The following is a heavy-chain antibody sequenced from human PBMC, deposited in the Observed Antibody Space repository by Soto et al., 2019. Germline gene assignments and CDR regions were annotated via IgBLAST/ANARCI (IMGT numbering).Heavy chain of an antibody. CDR1: GYSVSSYW. CDR3: ARGLIGTRRGLFDY. J-gene: IGHJ4*02. CDR2: IDPSDSYT. V-gene: IGHV5-10-1*04. D-gene: IGHD1-7*01. Sequence: GESLKISCKGSGYSVSSYWSSWVRQMPGKGLEWMGRIDPSDSYTNYSPSFQGQVTISADKSISTAYVQWRSLKASDTAMYYCARGLIGTRRGLFDYWGQGTLVTVSS.